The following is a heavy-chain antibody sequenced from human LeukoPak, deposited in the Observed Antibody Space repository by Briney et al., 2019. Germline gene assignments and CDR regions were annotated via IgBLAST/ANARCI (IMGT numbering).Heavy chain of an antibody. J-gene: IGHJ4*02. CDR1: GGSFSGYY. Sequence: PSETLSLTCAVYGGSFSGYYWSWIRQPPGKGLEWIGEIYHSGSTNYNPSLKSRVTILVDKSKNQFSLKLSSVTAADTAVYYCARDAEELWSPFDYWGQGTLVTVSS. CDR2: IYHSGST. D-gene: IGHD5-18*01. V-gene: IGHV4-34*01. CDR3: ARDAEELWSPFDY.